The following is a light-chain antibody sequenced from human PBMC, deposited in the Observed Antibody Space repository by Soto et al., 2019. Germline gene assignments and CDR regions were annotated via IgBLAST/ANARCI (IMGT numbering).Light chain of an antibody. J-gene: IGLJ2*01. Sequence: SVLTQPPSASGTPGQRVTISCSGSSSNIGSNTVNWYQQLPGTAPKLLIYSNNQRPSGVPDRFSGSKSGTSASLAISGLQSEDEADYYCAAWDDSLNGVVFGGWTKLTVL. CDR3: AAWDDSLNGVV. CDR1: SSNIGSNT. V-gene: IGLV1-44*01. CDR2: SNN.